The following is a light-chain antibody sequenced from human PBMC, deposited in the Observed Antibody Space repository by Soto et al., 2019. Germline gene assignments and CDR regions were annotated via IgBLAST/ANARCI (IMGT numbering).Light chain of an antibody. Sequence: AIRMTQSPSSFSASTGDRVTITCRASQGISSYLAWYQQKPGKAPKLLIYAASTLQSGVPSRFIGSGSGTDFPLTISCLQSEDFATYYCQQYYNYPGTFGQGTKVEIK. CDR2: AAS. CDR1: QGISSY. J-gene: IGKJ1*01. CDR3: QQYYNYPGT. V-gene: IGKV1-8*01.